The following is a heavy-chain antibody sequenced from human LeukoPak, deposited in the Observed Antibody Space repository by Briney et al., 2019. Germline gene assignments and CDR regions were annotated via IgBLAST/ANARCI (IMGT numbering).Heavy chain of an antibody. CDR2: IYYSGST. D-gene: IGHD3-16*01. J-gene: IGHJ3*02. V-gene: IGHV4-39*01. CDR1: GGSISSSSYY. Sequence: SETLSLTCTVSGGSISSSSYYWGWIRQPPGKGLEWIGSIYYSGSTYYNPSLKSRVTISVDTSKNQFSLKLSSVTAGDTAVYYCARQNYGYVWGSSQPNAFDIWGQGTMVTVSS. CDR3: ARQNYGYVWGSSQPNAFDI.